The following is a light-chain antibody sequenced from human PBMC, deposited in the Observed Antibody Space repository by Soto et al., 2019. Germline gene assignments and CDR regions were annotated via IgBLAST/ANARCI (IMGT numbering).Light chain of an antibody. CDR1: QSVSSSY. CDR3: LQYGSPPRT. Sequence: EIVLTQSPGTLSLSPGERATLSCRASQSVSSSYLAWYQQKPGQAPRLLIYGASSRATGIPDRFSGSGSGTDFPHTISRLEPEGVAVYYCLQYGSPPRTFGQGNKVEIQ. J-gene: IGKJ1*01. CDR2: GAS. V-gene: IGKV3-20*01.